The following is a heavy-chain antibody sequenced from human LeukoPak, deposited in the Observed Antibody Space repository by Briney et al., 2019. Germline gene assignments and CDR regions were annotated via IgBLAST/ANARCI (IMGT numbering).Heavy chain of an antibody. CDR2: MRGDGGDI. J-gene: IGHJ3*01. V-gene: IGHV3-23*01. D-gene: IGHD4-17*01. CDR1: GFIFSRYA. Sequence: GGSLRLSCTGSGFIFSRYAMVWVRQAPGKGLEWVSAMRGDGGDIRYTDSVKGRFTISRDNSRNTLYLQMNSLRAEDTAVYYCANGPNGDYIGAFDFWGQGTMVTVS. CDR3: ANGPNGDYIGAFDF.